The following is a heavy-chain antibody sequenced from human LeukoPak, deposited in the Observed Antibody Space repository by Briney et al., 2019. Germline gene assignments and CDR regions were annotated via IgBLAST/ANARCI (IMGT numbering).Heavy chain of an antibody. CDR1: GFTFSSYW. CDR3: ARDGGDFVAAAGTFYFDY. CDR2: ILPDGSAK. J-gene: IGHJ4*02. D-gene: IGHD6-13*01. V-gene: IGHV3-7*01. Sequence: AGGSLRLSCAASGFTFSSYWMSWVRQAPGKGLEWVANILPDGSAKNYVDSVKGRFIISRDNAKNSVSLQMNSLRAEDTAVYYCARDGGDFVAAAGTFYFDYWGQGTLVTVSS.